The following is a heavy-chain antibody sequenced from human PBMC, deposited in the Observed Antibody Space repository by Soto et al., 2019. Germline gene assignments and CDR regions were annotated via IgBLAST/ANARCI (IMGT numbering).Heavy chain of an antibody. CDR1: GFTFSSFG. D-gene: IGHD5-12*01. CDR2: ISYDGIDK. J-gene: IGHJ4*02. V-gene: IGHV3-30*18. Sequence: QVQLVESGGGVVQPGTSLRLSCAASGFTFSSFGIHWVRQAPGKGLEWVAVISYDGIDKNYGDSVKGRFTISRENSKNMVYLQMHSFRIEDTSVYHCAQDLSEVATIRPDYWGQGVLVAV. CDR3: AQDLSEVATIRPDY.